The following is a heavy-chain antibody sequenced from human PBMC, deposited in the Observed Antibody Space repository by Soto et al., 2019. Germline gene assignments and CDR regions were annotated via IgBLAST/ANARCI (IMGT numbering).Heavy chain of an antibody. CDR3: ARLTAMVFV. V-gene: IGHV3-48*03. Sequence: EVQLVESGGGLVQPGGSLRLSCAASGFTFSSYEMNWVRQAPGKGLEWVSYISSSGSTIYYADSVKGRFTISRDNAKNSLYLQMNSLRDTAVYYCARLTAMVFVWGQGTLVTVSS. D-gene: IGHD5-18*01. J-gene: IGHJ4*02. CDR1: GFTFSSYE. CDR2: ISSSGSTI.